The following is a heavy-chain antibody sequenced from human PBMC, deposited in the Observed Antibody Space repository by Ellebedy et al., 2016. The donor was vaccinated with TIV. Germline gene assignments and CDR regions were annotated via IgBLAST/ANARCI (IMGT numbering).Heavy chain of an antibody. Sequence: SQTLSLTCXIYGGSFSTYYWNWIRQPPGKGLEWIGEINHGGGTTYNPSLKSRVTISVDTSKKDFSLKLSSVTAADTAVYYCARHVNHNSRADYWGQGTLVTVSS. CDR1: GGSFSTYY. CDR3: ARHVNHNSRADY. J-gene: IGHJ4*02. CDR2: INHGGGT. D-gene: IGHD2/OR15-2a*01. V-gene: IGHV4-34*01.